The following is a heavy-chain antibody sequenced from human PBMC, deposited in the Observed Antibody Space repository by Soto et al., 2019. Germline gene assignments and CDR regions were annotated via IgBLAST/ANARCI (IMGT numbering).Heavy chain of an antibody. CDR2: ISAYNGNT. CDR3: ARDGSSSWYVHYYYGMDV. J-gene: IGHJ6*02. V-gene: IGHV1-18*01. Sequence: ASVKVSCKASCYTFTSYGISWVRQAPGQGLEWMGWISAYNGNTNYAQKLQGRVTMTTDTSTSTAYMELRSLRSDDTAVYYCARDGSSSWYVHYYYGMDVWGQGTTVTSP. CDR1: CYTFTSYG. D-gene: IGHD6-13*01.